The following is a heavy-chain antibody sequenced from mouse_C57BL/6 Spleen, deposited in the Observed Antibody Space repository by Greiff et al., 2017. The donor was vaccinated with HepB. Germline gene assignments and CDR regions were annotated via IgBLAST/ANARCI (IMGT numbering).Heavy chain of an antibody. CDR2: INYDGSST. V-gene: IGHV5-16*01. J-gene: IGHJ2*01. Sequence: EVKLVESEGGLVQPGSSMKLSCTASGFTFSDYYMAWVRQVPEKGLEWVANINYDGSSTYYLDSLKSRFIISRDNAKNILYLQMSSLKSEDTATYYCAREGRLGRYFDYWGQGTTLTVSS. CDR3: AREGRLGRYFDY. CDR1: GFTFSDYY. D-gene: IGHD4-1*01.